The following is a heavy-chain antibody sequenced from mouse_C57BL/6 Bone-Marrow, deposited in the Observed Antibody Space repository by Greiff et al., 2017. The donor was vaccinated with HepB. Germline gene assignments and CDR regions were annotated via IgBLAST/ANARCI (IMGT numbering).Heavy chain of an antibody. CDR1: GFTFSSYA. D-gene: IGHD1-1*01. V-gene: IGHV5-4*01. CDR2: ISDGGSYT. J-gene: IGHJ3*01. Sequence: EVQRVESGGGLVKPGGSLKLSCAASGFTFSSYAMSWVRQTPEKRLEWVATISDGGSYTYYPDNVKGRFTISRDNAKNNLYLQMSHLKSEDTAMYYCARSCSSLFAYWGQGTLVTVSA. CDR3: ARSCSSLFAY.